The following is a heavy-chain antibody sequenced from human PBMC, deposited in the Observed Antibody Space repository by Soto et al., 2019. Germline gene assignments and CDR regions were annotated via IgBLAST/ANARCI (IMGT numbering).Heavy chain of an antibody. CDR3: ARVGFASAWYRQYYFDY. Sequence: GGSLRLSCVASGFTFSDYYMDWIRQAPGKGLEWISYISGPGTTTAYADSVKGRFTISRDNAKNSLFLQMDSLRAEDTAMYFCARVGFASAWYRQYYFDYWGQGALVTVSS. D-gene: IGHD6-19*01. V-gene: IGHV3-11*01. CDR2: ISGPGTTT. CDR1: GFTFSDYY. J-gene: IGHJ4*02.